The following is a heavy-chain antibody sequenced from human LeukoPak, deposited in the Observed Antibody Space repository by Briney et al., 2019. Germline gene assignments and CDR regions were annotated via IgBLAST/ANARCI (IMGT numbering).Heavy chain of an antibody. CDR2: ISHSGST. V-gene: IGHV4-34*01. CDR1: GGSFSGYY. CDR3: AKGYGSAFPGYNWFDP. J-gene: IGHJ5*02. Sequence: SETLSLTCAVYGGSFSGYYWSWIRQPPGKGLEWIGEISHSGSTNYNPSLKSRVTTSVDTSKNQFSLKLSSVTAADTAVYYCAKGYGSAFPGYNWFDPWGQGTLVTVSS. D-gene: IGHD3-10*01.